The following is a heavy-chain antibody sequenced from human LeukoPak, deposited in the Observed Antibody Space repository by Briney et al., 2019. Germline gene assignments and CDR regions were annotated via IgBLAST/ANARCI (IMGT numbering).Heavy chain of an antibody. Sequence: GGSLRLSCAASGFTFSNYEVHWVRQAPGKGLEWVSYISTSGSTIYYPDSVKGRFTISRDNAKNSLYLQMNSLRAEGTAVYYCAKIARDLGGVFDYWGQGTLVTVSS. J-gene: IGHJ4*02. D-gene: IGHD3-16*01. CDR3: AKIARDLGGVFDY. V-gene: IGHV3-48*03. CDR1: GFTFSNYE. CDR2: ISTSGSTI.